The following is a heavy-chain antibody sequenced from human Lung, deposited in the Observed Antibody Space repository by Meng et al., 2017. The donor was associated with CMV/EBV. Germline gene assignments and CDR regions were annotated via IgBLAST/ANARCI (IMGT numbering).Heavy chain of an antibody. Sequence: SCAASGFTFSSYDMNWVRQAPGKALEWVAVISIDGSSKFYADSMKGRFTISRGNSKNTLFLQVNSLRPEDTAVYYCTRRADYFDYWGPGTRVTGSS. V-gene: IGHV3-30*04. J-gene: IGHJ4*02. CDR1: GFTFSSYD. CDR2: ISIDGSSK. CDR3: TRRADYFDY. D-gene: IGHD6-25*01.